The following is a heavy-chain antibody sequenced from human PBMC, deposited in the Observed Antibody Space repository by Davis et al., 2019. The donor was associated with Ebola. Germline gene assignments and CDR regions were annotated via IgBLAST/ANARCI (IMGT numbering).Heavy chain of an antibody. V-gene: IGHV3-33*03. CDR2: IWYDGSNK. D-gene: IGHD2-2*02. Sequence: GESLKISCAASGFTFSSYGMHWVRQAPGKGLEWVAVIWYDGSNKYYADSVKGRFIISRDNSRNTLYLQMHSLRAEDTARYYCAKASWGPAARPLLDSWGQGTLVTVSS. CDR1: GFTFSSYG. CDR3: AKASWGPAARPLLDS. J-gene: IGHJ4*02.